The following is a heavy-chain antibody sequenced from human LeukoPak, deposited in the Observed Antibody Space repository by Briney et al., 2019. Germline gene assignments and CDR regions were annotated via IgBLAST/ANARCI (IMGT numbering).Heavy chain of an antibody. CDR2: INPNSGGT. Sequence: ASVKVCCKASGYTFTGYYMHWVRQAPGQGLEWMGWINPNSGGTNYAQKFQGRVTMTRDTSISTAYMELSRLRSDDTAVYYCARDFGGFPSSGWFGYWGQGTLVTVSS. CDR3: ARDFGGFPSSGWFGY. J-gene: IGHJ4*02. D-gene: IGHD6-19*01. CDR1: GYTFTGYY. V-gene: IGHV1-2*02.